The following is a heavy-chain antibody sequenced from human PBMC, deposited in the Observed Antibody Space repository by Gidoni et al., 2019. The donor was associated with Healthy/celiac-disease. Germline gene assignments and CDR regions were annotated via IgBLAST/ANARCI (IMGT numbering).Heavy chain of an antibody. CDR2: ISGSGGST. D-gene: IGHD2-2*02. CDR3: AKVGCSSTSCYTVGGFFDY. Sequence: EVQLLESGGGLVQPGGSLRLSCAASGVTFSSYAMSWVRQAPGKGLAWVSAISGSGGSTYYADTVKGRFTISRDNSKNTLYLQMNSLRAEDTAVYYCAKVGCSSTSCYTVGGFFDYWGQGTLVTVSS. J-gene: IGHJ4*02. V-gene: IGHV3-23*01. CDR1: GVTFSSYA.